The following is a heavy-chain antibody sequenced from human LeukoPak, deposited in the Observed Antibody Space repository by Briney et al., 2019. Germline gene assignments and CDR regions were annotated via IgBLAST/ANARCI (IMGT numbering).Heavy chain of an antibody. CDR2: ISDIGGST. J-gene: IGHJ4*02. V-gene: IGHV3-23*01. D-gene: IGHD2-8*01. CDR3: AKDTSIGRYCTNGVSSPSDY. CDR1: GFTFSSYA. Sequence: QAGGSLRLSCAASGFTFSSYAMSWVRQAPGKGLEWVSAISDIGGSTYDADSVKGRFTISRDNSKNTLYLQMNSLRAEDTAVYYCAKDTSIGRYCTNGVSSPSDYWGQGTLVTVSS.